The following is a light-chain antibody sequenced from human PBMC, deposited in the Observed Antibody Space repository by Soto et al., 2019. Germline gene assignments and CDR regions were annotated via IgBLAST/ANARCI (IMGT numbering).Light chain of an antibody. CDR1: GSDIGGYNY. CDR2: EVT. CDR3: TSYTSSSSVV. J-gene: IGLJ2*01. Sequence: QSVLTQPASVSGSPGQSITISCTGTGSDIGGYNYVSWYQQHPGKAPKVLIYEVTNRPSGVSNRFSASKSGNTASLTMSGLQAEDEAEYYCTSYTSSSSVVFGGGTKLTVL. V-gene: IGLV2-14*01.